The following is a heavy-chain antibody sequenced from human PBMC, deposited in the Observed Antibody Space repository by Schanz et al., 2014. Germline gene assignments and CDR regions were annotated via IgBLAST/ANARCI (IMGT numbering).Heavy chain of an antibody. CDR1: GFTFSSYD. J-gene: IGHJ5*02. CDR2: ISGSGGST. Sequence: VQLVESGGGVVQPGRSLRLSCVASGFTFSSYDVFWVRQAPGKGLEWVSAISGSGGSTYYADSVKGRFTISRDNSKNTLYLQMSSLRADDTAVYYCAKAADWPVTRFDPWGQGTLVTVSS. D-gene: IGHD3-9*01. CDR3: AKAADWPVTRFDP. V-gene: IGHV3-23*04.